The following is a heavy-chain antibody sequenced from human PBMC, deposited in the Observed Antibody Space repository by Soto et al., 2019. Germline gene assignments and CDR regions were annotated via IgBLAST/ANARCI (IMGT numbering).Heavy chain of an antibody. CDR3: ATAELRYFDWLLDY. CDR2: IYYSGST. V-gene: IGHV4-59*01. D-gene: IGHD3-9*01. Sequence: SETLSLTCTVSGGSISSYYWSWIRQPPGKGLEWIGYIYYSGSTNYNPSLKSRVTISVDTSKNQFSLKLSSVTAADTAVYYCATAELRYFDWLLDYWGQGTLVTVSS. CDR1: GGSISSYY. J-gene: IGHJ4*02.